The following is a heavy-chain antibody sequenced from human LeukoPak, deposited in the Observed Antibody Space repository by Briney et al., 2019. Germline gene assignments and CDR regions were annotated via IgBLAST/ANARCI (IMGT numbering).Heavy chain of an antibody. Sequence: KASETLSLTCTVSGGSISSSSYYWGWIRQPPGKGLEWIGSIYYSGSTYYNPSLKSRVTISVDTSKNQFSLKLSSVTAADTAVYYCASYDSSGYYFLDYWGQGTLVTVSS. CDR3: ASYDSSGYYFLDY. CDR2: IYYSGST. J-gene: IGHJ4*02. V-gene: IGHV4-39*01. CDR1: GGSISSSSYY. D-gene: IGHD3-22*01.